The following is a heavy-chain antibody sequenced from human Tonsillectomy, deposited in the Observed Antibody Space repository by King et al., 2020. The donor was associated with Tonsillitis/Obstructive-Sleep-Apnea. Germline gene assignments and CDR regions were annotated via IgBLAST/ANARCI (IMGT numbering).Heavy chain of an antibody. CDR2: INHSGST. V-gene: IGHV4-34*01. CDR1: GGSFSGYY. D-gene: IGHD3-3*01. Sequence: VQLQQWGAGLLKPSETLSLTCAVYGGSFSGYYWSWIRQPPGKGLEWIGEINHSGSTNYNPSLKSRVTISVDTSKNQFSLKLSSVTAADTAVYYCAGALLPFLEWSRVGRNMDVWGKGTTVTVSS. CDR3: AGALLPFLEWSRVGRNMDV. J-gene: IGHJ6*04.